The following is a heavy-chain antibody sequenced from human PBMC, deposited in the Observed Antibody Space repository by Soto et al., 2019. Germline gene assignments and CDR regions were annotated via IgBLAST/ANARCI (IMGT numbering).Heavy chain of an antibody. J-gene: IGHJ4*02. V-gene: IGHV3-30*03. D-gene: IGHD7-27*01. CDR1: GFTFSSYG. CDR3: ALNLIGGPWRTPLYYFDY. CDR2: ISYDGSNK. Sequence: GGSLRLSCAASGFTFSSYGMHWVRQAPGKGLEWVAVISYDGSNKYYADSVKGRFTISRDNSKNTLYLQMNSLRAEDTAVYYCALNLIGGPWRTPLYYFDYWGQGTLVTVSS.